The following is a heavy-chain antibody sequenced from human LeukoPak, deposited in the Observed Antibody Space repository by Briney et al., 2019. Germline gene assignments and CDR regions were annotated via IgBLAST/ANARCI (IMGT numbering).Heavy chain of an antibody. CDR1: GFTFSSYW. Sequence: GGSLILSCAASGFTFSSYWMTWVRQAPGKGLEWVANIKQDGSEKFYVDSVRGRFTISRDNAKNSLYLQMNSLRAEDTAVYYCAREISSWYRTEGRFDPWGQGTLVSVSS. D-gene: IGHD6-13*01. CDR2: IKQDGSEK. CDR3: AREISSWYRTEGRFDP. V-gene: IGHV3-7*01. J-gene: IGHJ5*02.